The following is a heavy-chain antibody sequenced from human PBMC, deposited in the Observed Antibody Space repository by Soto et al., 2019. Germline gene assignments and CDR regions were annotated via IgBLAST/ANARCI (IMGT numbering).Heavy chain of an antibody. J-gene: IGHJ3*01. CDR1: GLTVSGKKY. D-gene: IGHD4-4*01. V-gene: IGHV3-53*01. CDR2: FYDLDGT. CDR3: ATWHLQEHAYNV. Sequence: GGSLRLSCAVSGLTVSGKKYVAWVRQAPGKGLEWVSGFYDLDGTYYADSLKGRFTTSGDSSRTIVYLQMNGLRPEDTAVYYCATWHLQEHAYNVWGQGTTVTVPS.